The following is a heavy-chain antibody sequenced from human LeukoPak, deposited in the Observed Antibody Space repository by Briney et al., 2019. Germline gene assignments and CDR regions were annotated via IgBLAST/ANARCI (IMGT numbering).Heavy chain of an antibody. V-gene: IGHV3-64*01. D-gene: IGHD3-16*01. CDR1: GXTFSSHA. Sequence: PGGSLRLSCAASGXTFSSHAVRWVRQAPGKRLEYVSAITNNGDSTYYANSVKGRFIISRDNSKNTLYLQMGSLRAEDMAVYYCARVGDKGAFDYWGQGTLVTVSS. CDR3: ARVGDKGAFDY. J-gene: IGHJ4*02. CDR2: ITNNGDST.